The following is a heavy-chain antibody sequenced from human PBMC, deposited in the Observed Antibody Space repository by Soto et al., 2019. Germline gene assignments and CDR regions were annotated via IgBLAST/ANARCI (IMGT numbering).Heavy chain of an antibody. CDR1: GFTFSSYG. V-gene: IGHV3-30*18. Sequence: QVQLVESGGGVVQPGRSLRLSCAASGFTFSSYGMHWVRQAPGKGLEWVAVISYDGSNTYYADSVKGRFTISRDNSKNTLYLQMNSLRAEDKAVYYGAKDQTYYYDGMDVWGQGATVTVSS. CDR3: AKDQTYYYDGMDV. CDR2: ISYDGSNT. J-gene: IGHJ6*02.